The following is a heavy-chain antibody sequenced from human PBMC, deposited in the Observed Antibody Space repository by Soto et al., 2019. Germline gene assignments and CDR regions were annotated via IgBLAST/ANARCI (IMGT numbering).Heavy chain of an antibody. D-gene: IGHD2-15*01. CDR1: GFTFSSYA. J-gene: IGHJ4*02. CDR3: ARVGDIVVVVAASYFDY. CDR2: ISYDGSNK. Sequence: QPGGSLRLSCAASGFTFSSYAMHWVRQAPGKGLEWVAVISYDGSNKYYADSVKGRFTISRDNSKNTLYLQMNSLRAEDTAVYYCARVGDIVVVVAASYFDYWGQGTLVTVSS. V-gene: IGHV3-30-3*01.